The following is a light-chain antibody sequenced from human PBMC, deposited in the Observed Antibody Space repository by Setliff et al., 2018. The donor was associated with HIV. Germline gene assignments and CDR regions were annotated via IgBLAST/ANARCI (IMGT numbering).Light chain of an antibody. V-gene: IGLV2-14*02. CDR2: EVS. J-gene: IGLJ1*01. CDR1: SSDVGSYNL. Sequence: QSALTQPASVSGSPGQSITISCTGTSSDVGSYNLVSWYQQHPGKAPKLIIYEVSKRPSGVSDRFSASKSGNTASLTISGLQADDEADYYCSSWTGSSTLMFGTGTKVTVL. CDR3: SSWTGSSTLM.